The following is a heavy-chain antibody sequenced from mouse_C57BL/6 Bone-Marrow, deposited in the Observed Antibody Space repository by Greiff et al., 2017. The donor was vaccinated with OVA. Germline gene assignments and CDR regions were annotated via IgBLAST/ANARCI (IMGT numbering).Heavy chain of an antibody. D-gene: IGHD2-4*01. Sequence: VQLQQPGAELVMPGASVKLSCKASGYTFTSYWMHWVKQRPGQGLEWIGEIDPSDSYTNYNQKFKGKSTLTVDKSSSTAYMQLSSLTSEDSAVYYCARYDYDRRDYFDYWGQGTTLTVSS. CDR2: IDPSDSYT. V-gene: IGHV1-69*01. J-gene: IGHJ2*01. CDR1: GYTFTSYW. CDR3: ARYDYDRRDYFDY.